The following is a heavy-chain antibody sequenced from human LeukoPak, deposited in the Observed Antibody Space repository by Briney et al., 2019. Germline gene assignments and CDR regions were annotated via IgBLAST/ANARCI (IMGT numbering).Heavy chain of an antibody. CDR1: GFTFSSYS. J-gene: IGHJ4*02. Sequence: GGSLRLSCAASGFTFSSYSMKWVRQAAGKGREWVSYISSSSSTIYYADSVKGRFTISRDNATNSLYLQMNSLRAEDTAVYYCAREGRYFDWLLPLGDFDYWGQGTLVTVSS. CDR3: AREGRYFDWLLPLGDFDY. V-gene: IGHV3-48*04. CDR2: ISSSSSTI. D-gene: IGHD3-9*01.